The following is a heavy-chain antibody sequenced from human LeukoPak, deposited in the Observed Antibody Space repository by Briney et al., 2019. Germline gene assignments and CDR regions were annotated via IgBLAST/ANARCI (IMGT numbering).Heavy chain of an antibody. CDR3: ARVYYSGSYDYWYFDL. CDR1: GGSISSYY. J-gene: IGHJ2*01. V-gene: IGHV4-59*01. D-gene: IGHD1-26*01. CDR2: IYYSGGT. Sequence: SETLSLTCTASGGSISSYYWSWIRQPPGRGLEWIGYIYYSGGTKYNPSLKSRVTISVGTSKNLFSLKLGSVPAADTAVYYCARVYYSGSYDYWYFDLWGRGTLVTVSS.